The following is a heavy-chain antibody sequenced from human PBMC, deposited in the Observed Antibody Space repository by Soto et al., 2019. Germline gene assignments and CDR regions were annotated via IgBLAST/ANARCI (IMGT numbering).Heavy chain of an antibody. V-gene: IGHV3-74*01. CDR2: INSDGSIA. D-gene: IGHD7-27*01. CDR1: GFTFSDYW. J-gene: IGHJ3*02. Sequence: EVQLVESGGGLVQPGGSLRLSCAASGFTFSDYWMAWARQAPGKGLFWVSRINSDGSIAHYAESVKGRFTISRDNAKHTLWLQVNSLRDDDTAVYYCGRERWGLLDIWGQGAMVTVSS. CDR3: GRERWGLLDI.